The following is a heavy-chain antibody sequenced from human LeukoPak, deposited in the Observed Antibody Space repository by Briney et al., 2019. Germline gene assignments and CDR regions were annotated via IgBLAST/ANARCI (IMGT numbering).Heavy chain of an antibody. J-gene: IGHJ4*02. CDR3: ARGERLGGDY. V-gene: IGHV4-59*01. Sequence: SETLSLTCTVSGASISSYYWSWIRQPPGKGLEWIGYIYYSGSINYNPSLKSRVTISVDTSKNRFSLKLSSVTAADTAVYYCARGERLGGDYWGQRTLVTVSS. D-gene: IGHD1-1*01. CDR1: GASISSYY. CDR2: IYYSGSI.